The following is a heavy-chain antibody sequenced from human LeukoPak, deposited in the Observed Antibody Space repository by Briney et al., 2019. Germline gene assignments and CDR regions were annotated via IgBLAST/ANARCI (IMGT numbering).Heavy chain of an antibody. CDR3: VNLPGGGQ. Sequence: PGGSLRLSCAASGLTVSSSHMTWIRQAPRKGLEWVSIIKSGSNTDYADSVKGRFAISRDNSKNTVYLQMNSLRIEDTAVYYCVNLPGGGQWGQGTRVTVSS. V-gene: IGHV3-66*02. CDR1: GLTVSSSH. D-gene: IGHD7-27*01. J-gene: IGHJ4*02. CDR2: IKSGSNT.